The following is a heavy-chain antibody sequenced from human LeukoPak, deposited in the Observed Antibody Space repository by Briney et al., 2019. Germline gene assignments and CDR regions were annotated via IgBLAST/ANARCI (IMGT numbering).Heavy chain of an antibody. J-gene: IGHJ4*02. D-gene: IGHD3-3*01. CDR3: ARIYSPPLFSGDVNEAIED. Sequence: GGSLRLSLSAAGFTIFATAIGSDRQAPGQGLEWVSSISSTSKYIFYADSVKGRFTISRDNAKNSLSLQMNSLRADDTALYYCARIYSPPLFSGDVNEAIEDWGQGTLVTVSS. V-gene: IGHV3-21*01. CDR1: GFTIFATA. CDR2: ISSTSKYI.